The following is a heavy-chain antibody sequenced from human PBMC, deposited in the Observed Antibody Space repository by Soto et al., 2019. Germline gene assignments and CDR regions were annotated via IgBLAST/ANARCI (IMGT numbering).Heavy chain of an antibody. J-gene: IGHJ4*02. CDR3: ARIPRYSFPTSDDLDS. D-gene: IGHD5-18*01. V-gene: IGHV1-69*13. CDR2: ITPIYPTT. CDR1: GGTFYTYT. Sequence: SVKVSCKASGGTFYTYTFSWVRQAPGQGLEWMGSITPIYPTTNYAEIFQGRLAITADGSTHTAYTDLTSLTSEDTAVYYCARIPRYSFPTSDDLDSWGQGTLVTVSS.